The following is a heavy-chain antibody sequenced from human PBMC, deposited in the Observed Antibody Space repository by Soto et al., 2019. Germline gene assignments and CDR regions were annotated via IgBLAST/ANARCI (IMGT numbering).Heavy chain of an antibody. CDR2: IDYGGRT. CDR3: ARRVSSMRAIDY. V-gene: IGHV4-61*01. D-gene: IGHD2-2*01. Sequence: QVQLQESGPGLVQPSETLSLTCTVSGDSVSSGNYYWSWIRKPPGKGLEWNGSIDYGGRTNYNPSLKSRVHITADTSENRFALRLSSVTAADAAVYYCARRVSSMRAIDYCGQGTLVTVSS. CDR1: GDSVSSGNYY. J-gene: IGHJ4*02.